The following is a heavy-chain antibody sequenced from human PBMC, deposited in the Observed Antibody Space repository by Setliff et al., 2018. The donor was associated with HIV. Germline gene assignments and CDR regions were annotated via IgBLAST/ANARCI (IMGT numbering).Heavy chain of an antibody. Sequence: GASVKVSCKASGYTFTGYYMHWVRQAPGQGPEWLGRINPKSGGTRYAQKFQGRVSMTRDTAISTAYMELSRLRSDDSAVYYCARLPFITIFGVLNGDDGFDIWGQGTMVNVSS. CDR1: GYTFTGYY. J-gene: IGHJ3*02. CDR2: INPKSGGT. CDR3: ARLPFITIFGVLNGDDGFDI. D-gene: IGHD3-3*01. V-gene: IGHV1-2*06.